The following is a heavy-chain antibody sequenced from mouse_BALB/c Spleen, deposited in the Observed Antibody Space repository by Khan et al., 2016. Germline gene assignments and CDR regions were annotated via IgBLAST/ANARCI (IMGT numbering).Heavy chain of an antibody. V-gene: IGHV6-6*02. D-gene: IGHD1-1*01. CDR2: IRLKSDNYAT. J-gene: IGHJ2*01. CDR1: GFTFSSYW. Sequence: EVELVESGGGLVQPGGSMKLSCVASGFTFSSYWMSWVRQSPEKGLEWVAEIRLKSDNYATHYAESVKGKFTISRDASKSRLYLQMNSLRAKDTGIYYCTTVVPDYWGQGTTLTVSS. CDR3: TTVVPDY.